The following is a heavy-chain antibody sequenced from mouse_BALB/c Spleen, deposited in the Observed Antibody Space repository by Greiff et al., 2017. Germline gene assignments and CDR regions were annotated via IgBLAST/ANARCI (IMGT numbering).Heavy chain of an antibody. CDR3: TRDYYGSDY. CDR2: ISSGGSYT. V-gene: IGHV5-6-4*01. D-gene: IGHD1-1*01. CDR1: GFTFSSYT. Sequence: EVQVVESGGGLVKPGGSLKLSCAASGFTFSSYTMSWVRQTPEKRLEWVATISSGGSYTYYPDSVKGRFTISRDNAKNTLYLQMSSLKSEDTAMYYCTRDYYGSDYWGQGTTLTVSS. J-gene: IGHJ2*01.